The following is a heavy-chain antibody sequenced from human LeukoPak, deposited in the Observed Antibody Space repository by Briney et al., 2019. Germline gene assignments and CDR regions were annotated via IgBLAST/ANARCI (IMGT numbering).Heavy chain of an antibody. Sequence: ASVTVSCKASGYAFTSYSMNWVRQAPGQGLEWMGGITPIFRTPNYAQKFQGRVTITAVESMSTAYMELSSLRSEDTAVYYCARGWLAETTVVTPYNYWGQGTLVTVSS. V-gene: IGHV1-69*13. CDR2: ITPIFRTP. D-gene: IGHD2-21*02. J-gene: IGHJ4*02. CDR3: ARGWLAETTVVTPYNY. CDR1: GYAFTSYS.